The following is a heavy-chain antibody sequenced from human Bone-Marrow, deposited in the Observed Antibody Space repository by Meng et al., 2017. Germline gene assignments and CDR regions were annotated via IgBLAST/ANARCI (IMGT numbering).Heavy chain of an antibody. V-gene: IGHV3-33*01. D-gene: IGHD4-17*01. CDR1: GFTFSSYG. CDR3: ARDGYGDYLTVGYYFDY. CDR2: IWYDGSNK. J-gene: IGHJ4*02. Sequence: GESLKISCAASGFTFSSYGMHWVRQAPGKGLEWVAVIWYDGSNKYYADSVKGRFTISRDNSENTLYLQMNSLRAEDTAVYYCARDGYGDYLTVGYYFDYWGQGTLVTVSS.